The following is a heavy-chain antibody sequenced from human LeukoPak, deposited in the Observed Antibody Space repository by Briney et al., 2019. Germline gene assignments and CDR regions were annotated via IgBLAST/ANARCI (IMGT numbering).Heavy chain of an antibody. V-gene: IGHV3-23*01. CDR2: ISASGGST. D-gene: IGHD3-22*01. CDR3: ARDGEDSYYDSSGYRGGYFDY. Sequence: PGGSLRLSCAASGFTFSSSAMSWVRQVPGKGLEWVSGISASGGSTNYADSVRGRFTISRDNSKNTLYLQMNSLRAEDTAVYYCARDGEDSYYDSSGYRGGYFDYWGQGTLVTVSS. J-gene: IGHJ4*02. CDR1: GFTFSSSA.